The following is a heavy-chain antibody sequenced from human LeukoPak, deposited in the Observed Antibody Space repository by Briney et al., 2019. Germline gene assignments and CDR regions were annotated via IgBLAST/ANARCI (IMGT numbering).Heavy chain of an antibody. V-gene: IGHV3-64D*09. CDR3: VKDVGGSYAFDY. CDR2: INDNGGRT. J-gene: IGHJ4*02. Sequence: GSLRLSCSASGFTFSRYAMHWVRQAPGKGLEYVSGINDNGGRTHYGDSVKGRFSISRDNSKNTLHLQMSTLRAEDTALYYCVKDVGGSYAFDYWGQGTLVTVSS. CDR1: GFTFSRYA. D-gene: IGHD1-26*01.